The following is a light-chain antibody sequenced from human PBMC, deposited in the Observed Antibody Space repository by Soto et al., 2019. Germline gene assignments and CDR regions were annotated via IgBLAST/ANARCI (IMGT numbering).Light chain of an antibody. Sequence: DIVMTQSPDSLAVSLGERATIDCRSSQTVLYFSNNKNYLAWYQQKPGQPPKLLIYWASTRESGVPDRFSGSGSPTDFTLTISSLQEEDVAVYYCQQYFTTPWTFGRGTKVEI. J-gene: IGKJ1*01. V-gene: IGKV4-1*01. CDR1: QTVLYFSNNKNY. CDR3: QQYFTTPWT. CDR2: WAS.